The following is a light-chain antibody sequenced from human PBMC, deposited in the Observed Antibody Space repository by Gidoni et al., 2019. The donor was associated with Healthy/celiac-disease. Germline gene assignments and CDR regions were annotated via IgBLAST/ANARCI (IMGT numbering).Light chain of an antibody. J-gene: IGKJ4*01. CDR2: DAS. CDR1: QSVSSSY. CDR3: QQYGSLLT. V-gene: IGKV3D-20*01. Sequence: EIVLTQSPATLSLSPGESATLSCGASQSVSSSYLAWYQQKPGLAPRLLIYDASSRAPGIPDSFSGSGSGTDFTLTISRLEPEDFAVYYCQQYGSLLTFGGGTKVEIK.